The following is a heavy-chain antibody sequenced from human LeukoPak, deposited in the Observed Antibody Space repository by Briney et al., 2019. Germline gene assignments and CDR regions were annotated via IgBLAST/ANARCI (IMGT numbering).Heavy chain of an antibody. J-gene: IGHJ4*02. V-gene: IGHV4-34*01. CDR1: GGSFSGYY. CDR3: ARGRGYDYVWGSYRPYYFDY. D-gene: IGHD3-16*02. Sequence: ASETLSLTCAVYGGSFSGYYWSWIRQPPGKGLEWIGEINHSGSTNYNPSLKSRVTISVDTSKNQFSLKLSSVTAADTAVYYCARGRGYDYVWGSYRPYYFDYWAREPWSPSPQ. CDR2: INHSGST.